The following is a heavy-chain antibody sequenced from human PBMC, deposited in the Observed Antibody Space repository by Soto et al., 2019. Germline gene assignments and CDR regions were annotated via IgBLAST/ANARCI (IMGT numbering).Heavy chain of an antibody. V-gene: IGHV3-21*01. CDR1: GFTFSSYS. J-gene: IGHJ6*02. D-gene: IGHD2-15*01. Sequence: PRGSLSLSCAASGFTFSSYSMNWVRQAPGKGLEWVSSISSSSSYIYYADSVKGRFTISRDNAKNSLYLQMNSLRAEDTAVYYCARDEYCSGGSCYSDGMDVWGQGTTVTVSS. CDR2: ISSSSSYI. CDR3: ARDEYCSGGSCYSDGMDV.